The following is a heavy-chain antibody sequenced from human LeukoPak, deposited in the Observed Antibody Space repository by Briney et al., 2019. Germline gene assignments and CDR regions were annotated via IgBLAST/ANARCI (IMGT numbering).Heavy chain of an antibody. Sequence: GGSLRLSCTAAGFTFNNYAMSWVRQAPGKGLEWVSHISDSGGKTYYADSVKGRLTISRDNSKNTLYLQMDSLRAEDTAIYYCADFGSGSYCFDYWGQGTLDTVSS. D-gene: IGHD3-10*01. V-gene: IGHV3-23*01. J-gene: IGHJ4*02. CDR3: ADFGSGSYCFDY. CDR1: GFTFNNYA. CDR2: ISDSGGKT.